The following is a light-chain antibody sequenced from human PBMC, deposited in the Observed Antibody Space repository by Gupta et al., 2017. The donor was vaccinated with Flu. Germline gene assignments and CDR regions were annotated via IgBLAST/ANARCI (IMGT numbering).Light chain of an antibody. CDR1: SGDLGAYNY. CDR3: SSYAGSDNFV. Sequence: QSALTQPPSASGSPGQSVTVSCTGTSGDLGAYNYVSWYQQHPDKAPKLLIYEVNKRPSGVPDRFSGSKSGNTASLVVSGLRAEDEADYYCSSYAGSDNFVFGTGTRVSVL. CDR2: EVN. V-gene: IGLV2-8*01. J-gene: IGLJ1*01.